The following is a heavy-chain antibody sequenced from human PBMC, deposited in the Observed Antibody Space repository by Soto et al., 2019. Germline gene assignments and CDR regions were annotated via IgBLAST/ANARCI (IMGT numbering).Heavy chain of an antibody. CDR2: ISGSGGST. Sequence: PGGSLRLSCAASGFTFSSFAMSWVLQAPGKGLDWVSAISGSGGSTYSADSVKGRFTISRDNSKNTLYLQMNSLRVEDTAVYPCATDYYDVNGYYSLDYWRQGTVVTVSS. D-gene: IGHD3-22*01. CDR1: GFTFSSFA. J-gene: IGHJ4*02. V-gene: IGHV3-23*01. CDR3: ATDYYDVNGYYSLDY.